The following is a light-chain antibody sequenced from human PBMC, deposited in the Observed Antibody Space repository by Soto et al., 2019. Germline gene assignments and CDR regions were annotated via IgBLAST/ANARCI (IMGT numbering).Light chain of an antibody. J-gene: IGKJ4*01. V-gene: IGKV3-11*01. Sequence: EIVLTQSPATLSLSPGDRATLSCRASQSVSTYLAWYQQKSGQAPRLLISDASNRATGVPARFSGSGSGTDFTLSISSLDPEDFAFYYCQQRSACPLTFGGGTKVDIK. CDR1: QSVSTY. CDR3: QQRSACPLT. CDR2: DAS.